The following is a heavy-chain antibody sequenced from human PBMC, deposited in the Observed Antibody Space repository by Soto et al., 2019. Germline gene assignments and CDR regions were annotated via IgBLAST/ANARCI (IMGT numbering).Heavy chain of an antibody. CDR3: ARGGDTSGSWPCY. D-gene: IGHD3-22*01. Sequence: PGGSLRLSCAASGFTFSSYSMNWVRQAPGKGLEWVSSISSSSTYIYYGDSVKGRFTISRDDAKNSLFLQMSSLRVEDTAVYYCARGGDTSGSWPCYWGQGTLVTVSS. J-gene: IGHJ4*02. CDR1: GFTFSSYS. V-gene: IGHV3-21*01. CDR2: ISSSSTYI.